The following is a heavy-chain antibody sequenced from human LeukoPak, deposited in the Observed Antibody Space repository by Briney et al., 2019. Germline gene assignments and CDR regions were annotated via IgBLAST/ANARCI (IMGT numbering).Heavy chain of an antibody. V-gene: IGHV3-21*01. J-gene: IGHJ5*01. CDR2: ISSTSAYI. D-gene: IGHD6-19*01. CDR1: GFALRSYT. CDR3: ARVAVAGPTGWFDS. Sequence: GGSXRLSCAASGFALRSYTVTWVRQAPGKGLEWVSSISSTSAYIYYAESVKGRFSISRDNVDNVVHLQMSSLRNEDTAFYYCARVAVAGPTGWFDSWGQGTLVTVSS.